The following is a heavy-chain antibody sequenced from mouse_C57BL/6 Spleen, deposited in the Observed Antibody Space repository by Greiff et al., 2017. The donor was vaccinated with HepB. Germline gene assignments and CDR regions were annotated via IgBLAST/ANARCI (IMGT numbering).Heavy chain of an antibody. Sequence: QVQLQQSGAELVKPGASVKLSCKASGYTFTSYWMHWVKQRPGQGLEWIGMIHPNSGSTNYNEKFKSKATLTVDKSSSTAYMQLSSLTSEDSAVYYCARSGGYYVWYFDVWGTGTTVTVSS. CDR1: GYTFTSYW. D-gene: IGHD2-3*01. CDR3: ARSGGYYVWYFDV. V-gene: IGHV1-64*01. CDR2: IHPNSGST. J-gene: IGHJ1*03.